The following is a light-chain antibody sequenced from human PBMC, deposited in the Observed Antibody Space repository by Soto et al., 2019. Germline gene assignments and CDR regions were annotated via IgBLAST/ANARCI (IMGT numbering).Light chain of an antibody. J-gene: IGKJ1*01. CDR3: QQYYSSPWT. CDR2: WAS. V-gene: IGKV4-1*01. CDR1: QSILYSSNNKHY. Sequence: DIVMTQSPDSLAVSLGERATINCKSSQSILYSSNNKHYLAWYQQKPGQPPKLLIYWASTRESGVPDRMSGSGSGTDFTLTISSLQAEDVAVYYCQQYYSSPWTFGQGTKVEIK.